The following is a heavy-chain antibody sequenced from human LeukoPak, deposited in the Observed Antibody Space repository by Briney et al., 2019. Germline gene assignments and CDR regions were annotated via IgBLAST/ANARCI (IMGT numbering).Heavy chain of an antibody. J-gene: IGHJ5*02. Sequence: RTSETLSLTCAVYGGSFSGYYWSWIRQPPGKGLEWIGEINHSGSTNYDPSLKSRVTISVDTSKNQFSLKLSSVTAADTAVFYCARRSFLEWLYKSKYTKQNWFDPWGQGTLVTVSS. CDR3: ARRSFLEWLYKSKYTKQNWFDP. V-gene: IGHV4-34*01. CDR2: INHSGST. D-gene: IGHD3-3*01. CDR1: GGSFSGYY.